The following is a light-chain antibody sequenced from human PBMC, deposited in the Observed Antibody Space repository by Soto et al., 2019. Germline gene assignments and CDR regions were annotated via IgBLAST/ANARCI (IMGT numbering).Light chain of an antibody. CDR1: SSDVGGYNY. CDR3: NSYTSKSTGV. V-gene: IGLV2-14*01. Sequence: QSALTQPAPVSGSPGQSITISCTGTSSDVGGYNYVSWYQQHPGKAPKLIIYEVSNRPSGVPNRFSGSKSGNTASLTISGLQAEDEADYYCNSYTSKSTGVFGTGTKLTVL. CDR2: EVS. J-gene: IGLJ1*01.